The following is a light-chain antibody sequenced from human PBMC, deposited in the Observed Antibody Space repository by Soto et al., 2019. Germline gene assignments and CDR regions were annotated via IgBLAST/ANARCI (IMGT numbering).Light chain of an antibody. CDR2: DAS. V-gene: IGKV1-5*01. CDR1: QDISNY. CDR3: QQYNSYSPGT. J-gene: IGKJ4*01. Sequence: DIQMTQSPSSLSASVGDRVTITCQASQDISNYLNWYQQKPGKAPKLLIYDASSLESGVPSRFSGSGSGTEFTLTISSLQPDDFATYYCQQYNSYSPGTFGGGTKGDIK.